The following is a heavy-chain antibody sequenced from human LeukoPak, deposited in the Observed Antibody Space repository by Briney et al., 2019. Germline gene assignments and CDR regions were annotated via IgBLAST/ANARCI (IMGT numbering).Heavy chain of an antibody. Sequence: ASEKVSCKASGHTFTSYGISWVRQAPGQGFECMGWLSAHNGNTNCAQKLQGRVTMTTDTSTSTAYMELRSLRSDDTAVYYCARDRCSGGSCAFDYWGQGALVTVSS. V-gene: IGHV1-18*01. CDR1: GHTFTSYG. CDR3: ARDRCSGGSCAFDY. CDR2: LSAHNGNT. J-gene: IGHJ4*02. D-gene: IGHD2-15*01.